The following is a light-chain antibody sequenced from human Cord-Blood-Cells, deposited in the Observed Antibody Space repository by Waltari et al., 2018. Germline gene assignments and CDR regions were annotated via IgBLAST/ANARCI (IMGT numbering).Light chain of an antibody. CDR2: KAS. CDR3: QSADSSGTYYV. V-gene: IGLV3-25*03. J-gene: IGLJ1*01. CDR1: ALPKQY. Sequence: SYELTQPPSVSVSPGQTARITCSGDALPKQYAYWYQQKPGQAPVLVIYKASERPSGIPERFSGSSSVTTVTLTISGVQAEDEADYYCQSADSSGTYYVFGTGTKVTVL.